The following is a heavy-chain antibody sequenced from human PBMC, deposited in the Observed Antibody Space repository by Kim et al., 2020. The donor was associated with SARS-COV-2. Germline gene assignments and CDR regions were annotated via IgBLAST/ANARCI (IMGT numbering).Heavy chain of an antibody. J-gene: IGHJ6*02. CDR3: AGAPNHGMDV. Sequence: GGSLRLSCAASGFTFNAYWMHWVRQAPGKGLVWVSHINGDGSSTAYADSVRGRYTISRDNAKNTLYLQINSLRAEDTAVFYCAGAPNHGMDVWGQGTTVTVSS. CDR1: GFTFNAYW. D-gene: IGHD2-8*01. V-gene: IGHV3-74*01. CDR2: INGDGSST.